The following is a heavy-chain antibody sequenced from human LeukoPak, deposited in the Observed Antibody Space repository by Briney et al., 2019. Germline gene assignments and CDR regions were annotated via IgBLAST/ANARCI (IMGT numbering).Heavy chain of an antibody. V-gene: IGHV3-66*02. J-gene: IGHJ4*02. CDR2: IYSGGST. D-gene: IGHD2/OR15-2a*01. Sequence: GGSLRLSCAASGFTVSSNYMSWVRQAPGKGLXXXSVIYSGGSTYYADSVKGRFTISRDNSKNTLYLQMNSLRAEDTAVYYCARSSFPTFPLFDYWGQGTLVTVSS. CDR1: GFTVSSNY. CDR3: ARSSFPTFPLFDY.